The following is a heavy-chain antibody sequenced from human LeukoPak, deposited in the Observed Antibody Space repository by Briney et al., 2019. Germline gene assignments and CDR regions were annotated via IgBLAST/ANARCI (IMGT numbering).Heavy chain of an antibody. D-gene: IGHD2-2*01. J-gene: IGHJ6*03. CDR1: EGTSSSYA. V-gene: IGHV1-69*13. CDR3: ARAGGYCSSTSCFHSSYYYYYMDV. CDR2: IILTFGTT. Sequence: GAAAKVSSRPPEGTSSSYAISWGRQPPGQEGEGMGGIILTFGTTNYAQTLKGSVTITAAESTSPPSMELSSLRSEDTAVYYWARAGGYCSSTSCFHSSYYYYYMDVWGKGTTVTVSS.